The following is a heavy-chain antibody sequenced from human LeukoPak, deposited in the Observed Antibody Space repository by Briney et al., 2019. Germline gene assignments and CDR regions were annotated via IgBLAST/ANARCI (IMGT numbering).Heavy chain of an antibody. V-gene: IGHV4-59*08. CDR1: GGSIGSYY. CDR2: IYYSGST. Sequence: SETLSLTCTVSGGSIGSYYWSWIRQPPGKGLEWIGYIYYSGSTNYNPSLKSRVTISVDTSKNQFSLKLSSVTAADTAVYYCARSPGYQPFDPWGQGTLVTVSS. D-gene: IGHD2-2*01. J-gene: IGHJ5*02. CDR3: ARSPGYQPFDP.